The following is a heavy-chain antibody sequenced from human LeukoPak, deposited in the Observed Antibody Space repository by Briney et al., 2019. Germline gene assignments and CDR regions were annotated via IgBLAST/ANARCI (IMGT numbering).Heavy chain of an antibody. CDR2: IWDDGSKK. CDR3: ARDLGRGNTPFDY. J-gene: IGHJ4*02. D-gene: IGHD3-16*01. CDR1: GFTFSSFG. V-gene: IGHV3-33*01. Sequence: GRSLRLSCAASGFTFSSFGMHWVRQAPVRGLEWVADIWDDGSKKYYADSVKARFTISRDNSKNTVYLQMDSLRAEDTALYYCARDLGRGNTPFDYWGQGTLVTVSS.